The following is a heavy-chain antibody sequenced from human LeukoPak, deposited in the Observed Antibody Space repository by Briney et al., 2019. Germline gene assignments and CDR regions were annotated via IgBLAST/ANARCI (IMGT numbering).Heavy chain of an antibody. J-gene: IGHJ3*02. CDR3: AKALGGSGSYYHDAFDI. CDR2: ISSSGSTI. CDR1: GFTFDDYG. D-gene: IGHD3-10*01. V-gene: IGHV3-23*01. Sequence: GGSLRLSCAASGFTFDDYGMSWVRQAPGKGLEWVSYISSSGSTIYYADSVKGRFTISRDNSKNTLYLQMDSLRAEDTAVYYCAKALGGSGSYYHDAFDIWGQGTMVTVSS.